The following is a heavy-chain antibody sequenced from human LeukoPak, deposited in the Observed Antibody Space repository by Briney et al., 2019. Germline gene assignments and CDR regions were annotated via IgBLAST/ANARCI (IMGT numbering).Heavy chain of an antibody. D-gene: IGHD3-10*01. CDR1: GYSISSGYY. Sequence: PSETLSLTCTVSGYSISSGYYWGWIRQPPGKGLEWIGSIYHSGSTYYNPSLKSRVTISVDTSKNQFSLKLSSVTAADTAVYYCARGLNTEWFGGTMYYMDVWGKGTTVTISS. CDR3: ARGLNTEWFGGTMYYMDV. J-gene: IGHJ6*03. CDR2: IYHSGST. V-gene: IGHV4-38-2*02.